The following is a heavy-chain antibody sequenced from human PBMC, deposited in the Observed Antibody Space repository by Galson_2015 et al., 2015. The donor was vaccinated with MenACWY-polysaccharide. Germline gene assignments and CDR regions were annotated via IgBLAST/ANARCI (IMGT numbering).Heavy chain of an antibody. D-gene: IGHD3-3*01. V-gene: IGHV3-23*01. CDR3: AKDSTDFWSVAGRFDH. Sequence: SLSLSCEASGFSFTSYAMSWVRQAPGKGLEWVSAIRSSGTNTYYADSVKGRFTTSRDNSKNTLYLQMNSLRAEDTAVYYCAKDSTDFWSVAGRFDHWGQGTLVTVSS. CDR1: GFSFTSYA. J-gene: IGHJ5*02. CDR2: IRSSGTNT.